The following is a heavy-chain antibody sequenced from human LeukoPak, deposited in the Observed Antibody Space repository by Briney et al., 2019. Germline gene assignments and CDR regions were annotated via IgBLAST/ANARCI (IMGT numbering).Heavy chain of an antibody. V-gene: IGHV4-34*01. D-gene: IGHD3-3*01. CDR3: ARPETYYDFWSGNYYGMDV. Sequence: SETLFLTCAVYGGSFSGYYWSWIRQPPGKGLEWIGEINHSGSTNYNPSLKSRVTISVDTSKNQFSLKLSSVTAADTAVYYCARPETYYDFWSGNYYGMDVWGQGTTVTVSS. CDR1: GGSFSGYY. J-gene: IGHJ6*02. CDR2: INHSGST.